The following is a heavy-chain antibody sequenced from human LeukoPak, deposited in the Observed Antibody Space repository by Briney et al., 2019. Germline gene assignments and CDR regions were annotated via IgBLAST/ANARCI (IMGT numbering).Heavy chain of an antibody. D-gene: IGHD3-10*01. CDR2: ISYDGSNK. CDR1: GFTFSSYG. V-gene: IGHV3-30*18. J-gene: IGHJ6*02. CDR3: AKDTQYGSGSYYYYYGMDV. Sequence: GRSLRLSCAASGFTFSSYGMHWVRQAPGKGLEWVAVISYDGSNKYYADSVKDRFTISRDNSKNTLYLQMNSLRAEDTAVYYCAKDTQYGSGSYYYYYGMDVWGQGTTVTVSS.